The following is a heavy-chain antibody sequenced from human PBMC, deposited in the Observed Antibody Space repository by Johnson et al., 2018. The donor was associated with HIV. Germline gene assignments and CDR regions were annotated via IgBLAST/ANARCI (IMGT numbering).Heavy chain of an antibody. CDR1: GFTFSSYA. CDR3: ARVGYYVDAFDI. V-gene: IGHV3-23*04. J-gene: IGHJ3*02. CDR2: ISGSGGST. Sequence: VQLVESGGGLVQPGGSLRLSCAASGFTFSSYAMSWVRQAPGKGLEWVSAISGSGGSTYYADSVKGRFTISRDNSKNTLYLQMNSLRDEHTSVYYCARVGYYVDAFDIWGQGTVVTVSS. D-gene: IGHD3-22*01.